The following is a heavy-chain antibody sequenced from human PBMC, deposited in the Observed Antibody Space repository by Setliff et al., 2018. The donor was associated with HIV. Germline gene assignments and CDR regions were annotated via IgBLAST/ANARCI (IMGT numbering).Heavy chain of an antibody. D-gene: IGHD3-10*01. J-gene: IGHJ5*01. CDR3: TRGRHSQTAGAIKFAF. CDR1: GYTFTGYY. Sequence: ASVKVSCKASGYTFTGYYMHWVRQAPGQGLEWMGWMNPNSSNSGYAQNFQGRVTMTLDTSISTAYMELSSLTSEDTAVYYCTRGRHSQTAGAIKFAFWGQGSLVTVSS. V-gene: IGHV1-8*02. CDR2: MNPNSSNS.